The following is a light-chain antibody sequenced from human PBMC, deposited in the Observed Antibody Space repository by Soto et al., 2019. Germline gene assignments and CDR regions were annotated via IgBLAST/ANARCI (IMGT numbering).Light chain of an antibody. Sequence: QSALTQPASVSGSPGQSITISCIGTSSDLGSYNLVSWYQHHPGKAPKLIIYEATKRPSGISSRFSGSKSGYTASLTISGLQAEDEAFYSCFSYAGRDTLVVSGGGTKVTVL. CDR3: FSYAGRDTLVV. J-gene: IGLJ2*01. CDR2: EAT. CDR1: SSDLGSYNL. V-gene: IGLV2-23*01.